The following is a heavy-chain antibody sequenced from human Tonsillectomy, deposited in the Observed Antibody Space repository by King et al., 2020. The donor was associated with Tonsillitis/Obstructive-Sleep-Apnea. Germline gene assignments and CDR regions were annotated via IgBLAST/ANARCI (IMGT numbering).Heavy chain of an antibody. J-gene: IGHJ6*03. CDR3: ARISAGDTTHYYMYV. D-gene: IGHD1-1*01. Sequence: TLKESGPALVKPTQTLTLTCTFSGFSLSTSGMCVSWICQPPGKALEWLARIDWDDDKYYSTSLKTRLTISKDTSKNQVVLTMTNMDPVDTATYYCARISAGDTTHYYMYVCGKGTTVTVSS. CDR2: IDWDDDK. V-gene: IGHV2-70*11. CDR1: GFSLSTSGMC.